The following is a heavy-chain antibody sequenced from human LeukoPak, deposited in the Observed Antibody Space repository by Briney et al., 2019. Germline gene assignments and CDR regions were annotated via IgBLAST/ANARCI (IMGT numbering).Heavy chain of an antibody. CDR1: GGSISSSSYY. CDR2: IYYSGST. Sequence: SETLSLTCTVSGGSISSSSYYWGWLRQPPGKGLEWIGSIYYSGSTYYNPSLKSRVTISVDTSKNQFSLKLSSVTAADTAVYYCARQSIYYYDSSGYDYWGQGTLVTVSS. V-gene: IGHV4-39*01. D-gene: IGHD3-22*01. J-gene: IGHJ4*02. CDR3: ARQSIYYYDSSGYDY.